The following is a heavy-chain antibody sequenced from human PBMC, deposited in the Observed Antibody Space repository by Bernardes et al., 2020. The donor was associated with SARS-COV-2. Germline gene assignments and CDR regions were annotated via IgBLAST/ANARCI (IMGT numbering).Heavy chain of an antibody. Sequence: SETLSLTCTVSGGSISAYYWSWFRQPPGKGLEWIGCLYYTGSTNYNPSLQSRVTISVDTSKNQFSLKLSSVTAADTAVYYCARGFDYWGQGILVTVSS. V-gene: IGHV4-59*01. CDR3: ARGFDY. CDR2: LYYTGST. CDR1: GGSISAYY. J-gene: IGHJ4*02.